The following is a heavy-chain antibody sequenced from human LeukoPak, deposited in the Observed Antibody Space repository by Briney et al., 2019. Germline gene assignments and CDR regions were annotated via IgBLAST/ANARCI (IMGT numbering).Heavy chain of an antibody. D-gene: IGHD3-10*01. CDR3: ARGGLSMVRGVPFDY. Sequence: SVKVSCKASGGTSSSYAISWVRQAPGQGLEWMGGIIPIFGTANYAQKFQGRVTITADESTSTAYMELSSLRSEDTAVYYCARGGLSMVRGVPFDYWGQGTLVTVSS. CDR2: IIPIFGTA. CDR1: GGTSSSYA. J-gene: IGHJ4*02. V-gene: IGHV1-69*01.